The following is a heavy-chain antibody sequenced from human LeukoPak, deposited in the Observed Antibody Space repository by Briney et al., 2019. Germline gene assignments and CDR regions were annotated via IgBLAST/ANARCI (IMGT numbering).Heavy chain of an antibody. V-gene: IGHV4-59*01. CDR1: GGSISSYY. CDR2: IYYSGST. D-gene: IGHD6-19*01. J-gene: IGHJ6*02. Sequence: PSETLSLTCTVSGGSISSYYWSWIRQPPGKGLEWIGYIYYSGSTNYNPSLKSRVTISVDTSKNQFSLKLSSVTAADTAVYYCARKTGSIIAVAGTDYGMDVWGQGTTVTVSS. CDR3: ARKTGSIIAVAGTDYGMDV.